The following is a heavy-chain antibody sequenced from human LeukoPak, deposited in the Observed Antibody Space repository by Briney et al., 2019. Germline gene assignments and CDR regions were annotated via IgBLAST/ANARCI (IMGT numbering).Heavy chain of an antibody. J-gene: IGHJ6*03. V-gene: IGHV3-33*06. Sequence: GGSLRLSCAVSGFTVSNYGMHWVRQAPGKGREWVAVIWFDGSKKYYGDSVKGRFTISRDSSKNTLFLQMNSLRAEDTAVYYCAKDDYYSYYMDVWGKGTTVTVSS. CDR1: GFTVSNYG. CDR3: AKDDYYSYYMDV. CDR2: IWFDGSKK.